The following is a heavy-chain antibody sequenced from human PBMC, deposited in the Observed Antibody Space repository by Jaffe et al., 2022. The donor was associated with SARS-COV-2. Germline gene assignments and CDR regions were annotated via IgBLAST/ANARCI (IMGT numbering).Heavy chain of an antibody. CDR3: ATNYCGGNCYSGFEY. CDR1: GLTFSNFA. D-gene: IGHD2-21*02. CDR2: ISGSGGGT. Sequence: EVQLLESGGGFVQPGGSLRLSCAASGLTFSNFAMNWVRQAPGKGLEWVSSISGSGGGTYYADSVKGRFSISRDNSKKTLYLQMNSLRVEDTAVYYCATNYCGGNCYSGFEYWGQGTLVTVSS. J-gene: IGHJ4*02. V-gene: IGHV3-23*01.